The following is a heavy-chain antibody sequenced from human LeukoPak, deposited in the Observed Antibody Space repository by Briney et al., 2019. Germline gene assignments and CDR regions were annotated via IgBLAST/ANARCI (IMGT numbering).Heavy chain of an antibody. Sequence: ASVKVSCKASGYTFTSYGISWVRQAPRQGLEWMGWISAYNGNTNYAQKLQGRVTMTTDTSTSTAYMELRSLRSDDTAVYYCARDQGEVSIVVVPAADYWGQGTLVTVSS. CDR2: ISAYNGNT. J-gene: IGHJ4*02. CDR3: ARDQGEVSIVVVPAADY. CDR1: GYTFTSYG. V-gene: IGHV1-18*01. D-gene: IGHD2-2*01.